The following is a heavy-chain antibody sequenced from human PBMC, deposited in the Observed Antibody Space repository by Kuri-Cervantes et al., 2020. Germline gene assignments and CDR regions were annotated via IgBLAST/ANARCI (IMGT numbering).Heavy chain of an antibody. CDR3: AKRTAYDSSGYYSYYYYYYMDV. D-gene: IGHD3-22*01. J-gene: IGHJ6*03. CDR2: INHSGST. CDR1: GGSFSDYS. Sequence: SETLSLTCAVYGGSFSDYSWSWIRQPPGKGLEWIGEINHSGSTNYNPSLKSRVTISMDTSKNQFSLKLSSVTAADTAVYYCAKRTAYDSSGYYSYYYYYYMDVWGKGTTVTVSS. V-gene: IGHV4-34*01.